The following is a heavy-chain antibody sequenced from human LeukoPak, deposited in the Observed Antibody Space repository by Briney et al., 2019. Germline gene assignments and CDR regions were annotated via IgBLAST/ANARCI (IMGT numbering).Heavy chain of an antibody. CDR2: IIPIFGTA. J-gene: IGHJ4*02. V-gene: IGHV1-69*05. CDR3: ARDQEAFDY. CDR1: GGTFSSYA. Sequence: SVKVSCKASGGTFSSYALSWVRQAPGQGLEWMGGIIPIFGTANYAQKFQGRVTVTRDTSTSTVHMELSGLRSEDTAVYYCARDQEAFDYWGQGTLVTVSS.